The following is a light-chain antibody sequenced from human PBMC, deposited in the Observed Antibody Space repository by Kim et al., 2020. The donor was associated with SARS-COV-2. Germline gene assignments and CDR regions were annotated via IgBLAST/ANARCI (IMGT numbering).Light chain of an antibody. CDR1: ESVAPY. Sequence: EIQMTQSPSILSASVGDRVTITCRASESVAPYLAWYQLKPGKAPKLLIYEVSSLESGVPSRFSGSGSGTEFTLTISSLQPDEFATYGCQQDDSYKWTFGQGTKVDIK. J-gene: IGKJ1*01. V-gene: IGKV1-5*03. CDR2: EVS. CDR3: QQDDSYKWT.